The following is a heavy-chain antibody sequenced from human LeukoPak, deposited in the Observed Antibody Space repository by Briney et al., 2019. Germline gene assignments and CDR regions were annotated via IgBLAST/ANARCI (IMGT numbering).Heavy chain of an antibody. V-gene: IGHV3-9*01. CDR2: ISWNSGSI. CDR1: GFTFDDYA. Sequence: GRSLRLSCAASGFTFDDYAMHWVRQAPGKGLEWVSGISWNSGSIGYADSVKGRFTISRDNAKNSLYLQMNSLRAEDTALYYCAKESIAVADSGWFDPWGQGTLVTVSS. CDR3: AKESIAVADSGWFDP. D-gene: IGHD6-19*01. J-gene: IGHJ5*02.